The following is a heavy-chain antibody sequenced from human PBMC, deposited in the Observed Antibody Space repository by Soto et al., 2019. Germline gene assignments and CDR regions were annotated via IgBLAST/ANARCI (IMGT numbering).Heavy chain of an antibody. Sequence: GGSLRLSCAASGFTVSSNYMSWVRQAPGKGLEWVSVIYSGGSTYYADSVKGRFTISRDNSKNTLYLQMNSLRAEDTAVYYCARSSGWPYYYYGMDVWGQGTTVTVSS. CDR2: IYSGGST. D-gene: IGHD6-19*01. CDR3: ARSSGWPYYYYGMDV. J-gene: IGHJ6*02. CDR1: GFTVSSNY. V-gene: IGHV3-53*01.